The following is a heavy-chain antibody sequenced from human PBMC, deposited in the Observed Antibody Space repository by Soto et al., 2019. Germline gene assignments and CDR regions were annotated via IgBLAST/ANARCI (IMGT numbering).Heavy chain of an antibody. CDR2: IYYSGST. CDR1: GGSISSSSYY. CDR3: APNPYRGVDY. V-gene: IGHV4-39*01. J-gene: IGHJ4*02. D-gene: IGHD3-10*01. Sequence: SLTCTVSGGSISSSSYYWGWIRQPPGKGLEWIGSIYYSGSTYYNPSLKSRVTISVDTSKNQFSLKLSSVTAADTAVYYCAPNPYRGVDYWGQGTLVTVSS.